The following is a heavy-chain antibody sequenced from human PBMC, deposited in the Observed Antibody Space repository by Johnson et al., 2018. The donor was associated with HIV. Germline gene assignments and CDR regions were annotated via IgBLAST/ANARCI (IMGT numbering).Heavy chain of an antibody. J-gene: IGHJ3*02. D-gene: IGHD2-8*01. CDR3: AKGLMRGAFDR. CDR2: ISYDRSNK. V-gene: IGHV3-30-3*01. CDR1: GFTFSSYA. Sequence: VQSGGGVVQPGRSLRLSCAASGFTFSSYAMHWVRQAPGKGLEWVAVISYDRSNKYYADSVKGRFTISRDNSKNTLYLQMNSLRAEDTAVYYCAKGLMRGAFDRWGQGTMVTVSS.